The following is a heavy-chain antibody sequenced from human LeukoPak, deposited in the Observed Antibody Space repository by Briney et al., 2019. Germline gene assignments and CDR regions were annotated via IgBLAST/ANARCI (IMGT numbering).Heavy chain of an antibody. J-gene: IGHJ3*02. D-gene: IGHD1-20*01. CDR2: IFYSGNT. Sequence: SETLSLTCSVFGDSINSHYWSWARQAPGKGLEWIGYIFYSGNTNYSPSLESRVTISVDTSKNQFSLKLSSVTAADTAVYYCARVSLTGTRAFDIWGQGTMVTVSS. CDR3: ARVSLTGTRAFDI. CDR1: GDSINSHY. V-gene: IGHV4-59*11.